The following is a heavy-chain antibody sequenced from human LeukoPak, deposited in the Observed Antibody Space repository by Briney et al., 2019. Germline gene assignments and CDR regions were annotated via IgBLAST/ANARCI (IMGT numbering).Heavy chain of an antibody. CDR1: GYTFTSYG. D-gene: IGHD2-2*01. J-gene: IGHJ4*02. Sequence: ASVNVSCKASGYTFTSYGISWVRQAPGQGLEWMGWISAYNGNTNYAQKLQGRVTMTTDTSTSTAYMELRSLRSDDTAVYYCARDRGGVLGYCSSTSCYVLDYWGQGTLVTVSS. V-gene: IGHV1-18*01. CDR3: ARDRGGVLGYCSSTSCYVLDY. CDR2: ISAYNGNT.